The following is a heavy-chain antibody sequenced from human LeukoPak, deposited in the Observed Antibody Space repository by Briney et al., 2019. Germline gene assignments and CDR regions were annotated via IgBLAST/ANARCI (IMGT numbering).Heavy chain of an antibody. V-gene: IGHV2-5*01. Sequence: SGPTLVKPTQTLTLTCTFSGFSLSTSGVGVGWIRQPPRKALEWLALIYWNDDKRYSPSLKSRLTITKDTSKNQVVLTMTNMDPVDTATYYCAPIGYCSSTSCYAFDIWGQGTMVTVSS. CDR1: GFSLSTSGVG. CDR3: APIGYCSSTSCYAFDI. J-gene: IGHJ3*02. D-gene: IGHD2-2*01. CDR2: IYWNDDK.